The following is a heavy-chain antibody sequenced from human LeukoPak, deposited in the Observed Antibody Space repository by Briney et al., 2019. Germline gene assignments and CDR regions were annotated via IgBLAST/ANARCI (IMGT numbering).Heavy chain of an antibody. CDR3: ATSSLRNTILDY. D-gene: IGHD3-3*01. CDR2: ISGSGGST. J-gene: IGHJ4*02. CDR1: GFTSSSYA. V-gene: IGHV3-23*01. Sequence: GSLRLSCAASGFTSSSYAMSWVRQAPGKGLEWVSAISGSGGSTYYADSVKGRFTISRDNSKNTLYLQMNSLRAEDTAVYYCATSSLRNTILDYWGQGTLVTVSS.